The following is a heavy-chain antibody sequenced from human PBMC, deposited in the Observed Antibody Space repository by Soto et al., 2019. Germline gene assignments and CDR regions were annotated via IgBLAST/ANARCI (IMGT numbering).Heavy chain of an antibody. D-gene: IGHD4-17*01. J-gene: IGHJ1*01. V-gene: IGHV1-3*01. CDR2: LNAGNGNT. Sequence: ASVKVSCKASGDTFTSYVMHWVRQAPGQSLEWMGWLNAGNGNTKYSQKFQGRVTITRDTSASTAYMDLSSLRSEDTAVYYCARDRTVTTTYFQHWGQGTLVTVSS. CDR3: ARDRTVTTTYFQH. CDR1: GDTFTSYV.